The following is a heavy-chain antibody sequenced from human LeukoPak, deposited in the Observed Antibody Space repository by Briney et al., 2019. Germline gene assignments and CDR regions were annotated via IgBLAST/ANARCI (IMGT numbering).Heavy chain of an antibody. V-gene: IGHV1-18*01. CDR3: ARVDLAWSDTSGYYRDWFDP. CDR2: VSAYNGNT. CDR1: GYTFTSYA. Sequence: GASVKVSCKASGYTFTSYAMNWVRQAPGQGLEWMGWVSAYNGNTNYAQRFQGRVTMTTDTSTTTAYMELRSLRSDDTAVYYCARVDLAWSDTSGYYRDWFDPWGQGTLVTVSS. D-gene: IGHD3-22*01. J-gene: IGHJ5*02.